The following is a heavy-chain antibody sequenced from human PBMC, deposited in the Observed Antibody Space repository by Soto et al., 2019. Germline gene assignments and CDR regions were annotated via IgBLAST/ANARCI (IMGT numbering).Heavy chain of an antibody. V-gene: IGHV4-59*01. J-gene: IGHJ4*02. Sequence: SETLSLTCTVSGGSISSYYWSWIRQPPGKGLEWIGYIYYSGSTNYNPSLKSRVTISVDTSKNQFSLKLSSVTAADTAVYYCARAYSSSWPFDYWGQGTLVTVS. CDR1: GGSISSYY. CDR2: IYYSGST. D-gene: IGHD6-13*01. CDR3: ARAYSSSWPFDY.